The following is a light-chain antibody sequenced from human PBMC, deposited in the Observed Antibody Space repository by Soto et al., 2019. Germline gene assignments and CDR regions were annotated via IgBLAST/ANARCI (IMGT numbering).Light chain of an antibody. CDR1: SSDVGAYNY. Sequence: QSALTQPRSVSGTPGQSVTICCTRTSSDVGAYNYVSWYQHHPGKAPKFMIYDVSKRPSGVPDRFSGSKSGNTASLTISGLQAEDEADYYCCSYAGSYTGVFGTGTKVTVL. J-gene: IGLJ1*01. V-gene: IGLV2-11*01. CDR2: DVS. CDR3: CSYAGSYTGV.